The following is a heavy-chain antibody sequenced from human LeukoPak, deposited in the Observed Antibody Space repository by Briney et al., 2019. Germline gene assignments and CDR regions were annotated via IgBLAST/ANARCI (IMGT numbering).Heavy chain of an antibody. J-gene: IGHJ6*03. D-gene: IGHD6-19*01. Sequence: SETLSLTCTVSGGSISSYYWSWIRQPAGKGLEWIGRIYTSGSTNYNPSLKSRVTISVDTSKNQFSLKLSSVTAADTAVYYSARDRGEPQWLVRDYYYYMDVWGKGTTVTVSS. CDR2: IYTSGST. CDR3: ARDRGEPQWLVRDYYYYMDV. V-gene: IGHV4-4*07. CDR1: GGSISSYY.